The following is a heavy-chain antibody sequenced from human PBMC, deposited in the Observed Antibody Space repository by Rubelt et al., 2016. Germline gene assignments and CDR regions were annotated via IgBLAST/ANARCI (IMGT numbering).Heavy chain of an antibody. CDR2: LDPSEFYT. Sequence: EVQLVQSGAEVKKPGASLRISCKGSGYTFTSYWISWVRQMPGKGLEWMGRLDPSEFYTNYSPSFQGHVTIAADKSISTAYLQWSSLKASDTAMYYCARLRGSPQGAAFDIWGQGTMVTVSS. V-gene: IGHV5-10-1*01. D-gene: IGHD1-26*01. J-gene: IGHJ3*02. CDR1: GYTFTSYW. CDR3: ARLRGSPQGAAFDI.